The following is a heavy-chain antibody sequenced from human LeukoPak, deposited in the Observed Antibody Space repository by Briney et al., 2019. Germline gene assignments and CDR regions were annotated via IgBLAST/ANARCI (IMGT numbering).Heavy chain of an antibody. CDR2: IIPKFGTA. CDR1: RGTFSSYA. CDR3: ARDRPGRYCTSTSCFIASPFDP. V-gene: IGHV1-69*13. J-gene: IGHJ5*02. D-gene: IGHD2-2*01. Sequence: ASVKVSCKAPRGTFSSYAITWVRQAPGQGLEWLGGIIPKFGTAIYAQKFQGRLTITADESTSTAYLELSSLSSEDTAIYYCARDRPGRYCTSTSCFIASPFDPWGQGTLVTVSS.